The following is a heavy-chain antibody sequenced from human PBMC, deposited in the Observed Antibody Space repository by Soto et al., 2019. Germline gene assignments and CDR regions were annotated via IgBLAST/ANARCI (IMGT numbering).Heavy chain of an antibody. CDR3: AVPTGIEVTGPDY. CDR1: GFTFSNYA. CDR2: ISGSGGDT. Sequence: GSLRLSCGASGFTFSNYAMSWVRQAPGKGLQWVSAISGSGGDTYYADSVKGRFTISRDNSRDTLYLQMSSLRADDTAVYYCAVPTGIEVTGPDYWGQGTLVTVSS. J-gene: IGHJ4*02. D-gene: IGHD6-19*01. V-gene: IGHV3-23*01.